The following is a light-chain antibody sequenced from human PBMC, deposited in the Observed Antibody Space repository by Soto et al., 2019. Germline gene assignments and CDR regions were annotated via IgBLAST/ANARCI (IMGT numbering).Light chain of an antibody. CDR3: ISYTTSSTLYVV. Sequence: QSALTQPASVSGSPGQSITISCTGTSSDVGGYNYVSWYQQHPGEAPKLMIYDVSNRPSGVSNRFSGSKSGNTASLTISGLQAEDEADYYCISYTTSSTLYVVFGGGTKVTVL. CDR2: DVS. V-gene: IGLV2-14*01. J-gene: IGLJ2*01. CDR1: SSDVGGYNY.